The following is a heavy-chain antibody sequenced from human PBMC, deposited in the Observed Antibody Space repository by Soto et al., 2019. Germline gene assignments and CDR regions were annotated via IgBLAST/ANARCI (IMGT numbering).Heavy chain of an antibody. V-gene: IGHV4-34*01. CDR1: GGSFSGYY. J-gene: IGHJ4*02. Sequence: SETLSLTCAVYGGSFSGYYWSWIRQPPGKGLEWIGEINHSGSTNYNPSLKSRVTISVDTSKNQFSLKLSSVTAADTAVYYCARVSGLIAYWAQRTLVPVSS. CDR3: ARVSGLIAY. CDR2: INHSGST.